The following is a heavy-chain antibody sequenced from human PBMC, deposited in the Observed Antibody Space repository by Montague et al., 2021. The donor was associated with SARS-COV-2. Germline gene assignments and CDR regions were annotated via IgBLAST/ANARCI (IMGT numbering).Heavy chain of an antibody. CDR2: INYSGGT. D-gene: IGHD3-10*01. Sequence: SETLSLTCTVSGGSIGSHFWSWIRQPPGKGLEWIGYINYSGGTXXXPSXXXRVTVSVDTTKNQFSLKVTSVIAADTAVYYCARATTVRGAVNWFDPWGQGTQVIVSS. CDR1: GGSIGSHF. CDR3: ARATTVRGAVNWFDP. V-gene: IGHV4-59*11. J-gene: IGHJ5*02.